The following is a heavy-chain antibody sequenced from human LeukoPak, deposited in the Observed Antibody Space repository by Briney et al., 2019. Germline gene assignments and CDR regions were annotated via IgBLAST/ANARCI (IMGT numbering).Heavy chain of an antibody. V-gene: IGHV1-69*02. CDR3: ARAPPGDSSGYHFDY. D-gene: IGHD3-22*01. CDR2: IIPILGIA. Sequence: GSSVKVSCKASGGTFSSYTIGWVRQAPGQGLEWMGRIIPILGIANYAQKFQGRVTITADKSTSTAYMELSSLRSEDTAVYYCARAPPGDSSGYHFDYWGQGTLVTVSS. J-gene: IGHJ4*02. CDR1: GGTFSSYT.